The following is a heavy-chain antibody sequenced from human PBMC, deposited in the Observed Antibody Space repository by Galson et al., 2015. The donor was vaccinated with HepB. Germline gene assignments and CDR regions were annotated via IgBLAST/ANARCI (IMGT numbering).Heavy chain of an antibody. CDR2: IDPSGGSS. CDR1: GYTFTSYH. D-gene: IGHD5-24*01. CDR3: ARSRDQFDF. Sequence: SVKVSCKASGYTFTSYHMHWVRQAPGQGLEWMGMIDPSGGSSSYAQMFQGRVTMTRDTSTITFYMELSSLRSEDTAVYYCARSRDQFDFWGQGTLVTVSS. J-gene: IGHJ4*02. V-gene: IGHV1-46*01.